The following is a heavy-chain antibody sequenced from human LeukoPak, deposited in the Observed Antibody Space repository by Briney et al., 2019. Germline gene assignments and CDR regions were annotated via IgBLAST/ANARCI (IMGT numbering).Heavy chain of an antibody. CDR1: GGTFSSYA. Sequence: SVKVSCKASGGTFSSYAISWVRQAPGQGLEWMGGIIPIFGTANYAQKFQGRVTITADKSTSTVYMELSSLRSEDTAVYYCARVFVSRYCSSTSCDGGTSWFDPWGQGTLVTVSS. CDR2: IIPIFGTA. CDR3: ARVFVSRYCSSTSCDGGTSWFDP. J-gene: IGHJ5*02. V-gene: IGHV1-69*06. D-gene: IGHD2-2*01.